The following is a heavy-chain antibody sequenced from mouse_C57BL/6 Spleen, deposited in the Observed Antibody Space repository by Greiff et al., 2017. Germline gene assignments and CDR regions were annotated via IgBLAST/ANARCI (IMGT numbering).Heavy chain of an antibody. V-gene: IGHV1-64*01. CDR1: GYTFTSYW. J-gene: IGHJ4*01. CDR3: ARSGTGFYAMDY. D-gene: IGHD4-1*01. Sequence: QVQLQQPGAELVKPGASVKLSCKASGYTFTSYWMHWVKQRPGQGLEWIGMIHPNSGSTNYNEKFKSKATLTVDKASSTAYMQLSSRTSEDSAVXYCARSGTGFYAMDYWGQGTSVTVSS. CDR2: IHPNSGST.